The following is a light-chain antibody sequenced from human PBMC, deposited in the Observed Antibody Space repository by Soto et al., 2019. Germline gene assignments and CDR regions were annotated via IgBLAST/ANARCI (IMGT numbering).Light chain of an antibody. CDR2: EVN. CDR3: SSYTSRSIVI. J-gene: IGLJ2*01. Sequence: QSVLTQPASVSGSPGQSITISCTGTSSDIGGYNYVSWYQQRPGKAPKLMIYEVNNRPSGVSNRFSGSKSDNTASLTISGLQAEDEADYYCSSYTSRSIVIFGGGTKVTVL. CDR1: SSDIGGYNY. V-gene: IGLV2-14*01.